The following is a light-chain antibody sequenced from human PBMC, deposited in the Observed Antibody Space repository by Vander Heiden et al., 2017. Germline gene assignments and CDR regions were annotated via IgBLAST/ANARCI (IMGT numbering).Light chain of an antibody. CDR2: GAS. CDR3: QQDDNLPIT. J-gene: IGKJ5*01. CDR1: HDISNY. V-gene: IGKV1-33*01. Sequence: DIQMTQSPSTLSASVGDRVTITCQASHDISNYLNWYQQKPGKAPKLLIYGASSLETGVPSRFSGSGSGADFTFTISSLQPEDIATYYCQQDDNLPITFGQGTRVEIK.